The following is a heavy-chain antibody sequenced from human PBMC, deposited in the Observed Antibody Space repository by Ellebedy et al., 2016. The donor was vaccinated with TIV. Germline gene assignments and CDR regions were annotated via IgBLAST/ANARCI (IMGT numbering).Heavy chain of an antibody. V-gene: IGHV3-30*03. CDR1: GFTFSSYG. CDR3: AGDPPSSGYAFDI. Sequence: GGSLRLSCAASGFTFSSYGMHWVRQAPGKGLEWVAVISYDGSNKYYADSVKGRFTISRDNSKNTLYLQMNSLRAEDTAVYYCAGDPPSSGYAFDIWGQGTMVTVSS. D-gene: IGHD3-22*01. J-gene: IGHJ3*02. CDR2: ISYDGSNK.